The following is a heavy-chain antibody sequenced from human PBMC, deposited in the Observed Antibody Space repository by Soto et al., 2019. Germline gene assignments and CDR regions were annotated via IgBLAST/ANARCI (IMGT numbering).Heavy chain of an antibody. Sequence: SQTLSLTCAISGDSVSSNSAAWNWIRQSPSRGLEWLGRTYYRSKWYNDYAVSVKSRITINPDTSKNQFSLQLNSVTPEDTAVYYCARDLAALRYFVWLPDYYYYGMDVWGQGTTVTVSS. CDR2: TYYRSKWYN. CDR3: ARDLAALRYFVWLPDYYYYGMDV. D-gene: IGHD3-9*01. CDR1: GDSVSSNSAA. J-gene: IGHJ6*02. V-gene: IGHV6-1*01.